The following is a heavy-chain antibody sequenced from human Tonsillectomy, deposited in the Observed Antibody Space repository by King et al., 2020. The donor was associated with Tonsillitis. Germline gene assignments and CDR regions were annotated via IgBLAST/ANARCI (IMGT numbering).Heavy chain of an antibody. Sequence: VHLVESGGGVVQPGRSGRLSCAASGFTFSTYGMHWVRQAPGKGLEWVAVISSDGYNRYYVDSVKGRFTISRDNSKNTLYLQMNSLRADDTAVYYCAKDWLDVGLRIHYSIELSGKGTTVTVSS. CDR2: ISSDGYNR. CDR1: GFTFSTYG. D-gene: IGHD3-16*01. J-gene: IGHJ6*03. CDR3: AKDWLDVGLRIHYSIEL. V-gene: IGHV3-30*18.